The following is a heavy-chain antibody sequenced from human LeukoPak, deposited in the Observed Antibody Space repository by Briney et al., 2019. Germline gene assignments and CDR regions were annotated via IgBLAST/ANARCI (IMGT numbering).Heavy chain of an antibody. D-gene: IGHD2-15*01. CDR3: ARKGGHFDY. V-gene: IGHV4-59*01. J-gene: IGHJ4*02. CDR1: GGSISYYY. CDR2: IYYSGST. Sequence: SETLSLTCTVSGGSISYYYWSWIRQSPGKGLEWIGYIYYSGSTNYNPSLKSRVTISVDMSKNQFSLKVTSVTAADTATYYCARKGGHFDYWGQGTLVTVSS.